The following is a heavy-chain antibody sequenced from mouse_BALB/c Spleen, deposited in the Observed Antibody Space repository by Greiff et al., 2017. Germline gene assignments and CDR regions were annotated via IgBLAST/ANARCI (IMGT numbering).Heavy chain of an antibody. Sequence: QVHVKQSGAELMKPGASVKISCKATGYTFSSYWIEWVKQRPGHGLEWIGEILPGSGSTNYNEKFKGKATFTADTSSNTAYMQLSSLTSEDSAVYYCARKGFYDGYPLHYAMDYWGQGTSVTVSS. D-gene: IGHD2-3*01. CDR2: ILPGSGST. CDR3: ARKGFYDGYPLHYAMDY. CDR1: GYTFSSYW. J-gene: IGHJ4*01. V-gene: IGHV1-9*01.